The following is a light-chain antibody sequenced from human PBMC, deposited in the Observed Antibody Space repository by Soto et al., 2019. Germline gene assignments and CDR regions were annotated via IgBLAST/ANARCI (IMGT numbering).Light chain of an antibody. J-gene: IGKJ3*01. CDR3: QQYDSLPFT. CDR1: QDISNF. Sequence: DIPMTQSPSSLSASVGDRVAITCQASQDISNFLNWYQQKPGKAPKLLTYDASDLETGVPSRFSGSGSGTDFTFTISNLQPEDIATYYCQQYDSLPFTFGPGTKVDIK. V-gene: IGKV1-33*01. CDR2: DAS.